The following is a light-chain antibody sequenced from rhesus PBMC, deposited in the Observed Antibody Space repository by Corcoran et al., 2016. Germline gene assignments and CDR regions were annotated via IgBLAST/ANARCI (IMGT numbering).Light chain of an antibody. CDR2: VAA. CDR3: LQYQSDPRT. V-gene: IGKV1-43*02. CDR1: QGISIY. Sequence: DIQMTQSPSSLSASVGDRVTITCRASQGISIYLNWYQQKPGKAPKRLIYVAARLESGVSSRLSGTGSGTDFTLTICSLQPEDFATYYCLQYQSDPRTFGRGTKVEIK. J-gene: IGKJ1*01.